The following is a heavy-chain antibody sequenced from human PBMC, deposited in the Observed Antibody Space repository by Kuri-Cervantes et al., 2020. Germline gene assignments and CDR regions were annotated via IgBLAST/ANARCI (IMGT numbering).Heavy chain of an antibody. CDR1: GFAFSSYV. CDR3: AKVVISYLYYFDY. V-gene: IGHV3-30*02. CDR2: IRYDGSNK. D-gene: IGHD3-22*01. Sequence: GGSLRLSCAASGFAFSSYVLHWVRQAPGKGLEWVAFIRYDGSNKYYADSVKGRFTISRDNSKNTLYLQMNSLRAEDTAVYYCAKVVISYLYYFDYWGQGTLVTVSS. J-gene: IGHJ4*02.